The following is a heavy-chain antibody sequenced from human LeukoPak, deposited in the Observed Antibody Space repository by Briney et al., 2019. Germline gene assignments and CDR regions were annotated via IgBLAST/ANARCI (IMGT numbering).Heavy chain of an antibody. J-gene: IGHJ3*02. D-gene: IGHD1-26*01. CDR2: INHSGST. CDR3: SAFGIREWELYYSDRRAFDI. V-gene: IGHV4-34*01. Sequence: PSETLSLTCAVYGGSYSGYYWSWIRQPPGKGLEWIGEINHSGSTNYNPSLKSRVTISVDTSKNQFSLKLSSVTAADTAVYYCSAFGIREWELYYSDRRAFDIWGQGTMVTVSS. CDR1: GGSYSGYY.